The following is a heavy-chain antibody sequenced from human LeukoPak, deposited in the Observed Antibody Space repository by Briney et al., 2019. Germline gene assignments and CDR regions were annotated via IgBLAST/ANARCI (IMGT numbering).Heavy chain of an antibody. D-gene: IGHD3-22*01. CDR3: ARDRVPFNYYDSSGYNYYYGMDV. Sequence: ASVKVSCKASGGTFSSYAISWVRQAPGQGLEWMGRIIPILGIANYAQKFQGRVTITADKSTSTAYMELSSLRSEDTAVYYCARDRVPFNYYDSSGYNYYYGMDVWGQGTTVTVSS. V-gene: IGHV1-69*04. CDR1: GGTFSSYA. J-gene: IGHJ6*02. CDR2: IIPILGIA.